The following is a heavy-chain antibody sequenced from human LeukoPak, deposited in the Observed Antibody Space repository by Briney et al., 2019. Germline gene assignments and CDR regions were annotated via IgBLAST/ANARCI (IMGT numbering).Heavy chain of an antibody. Sequence: SETLSLTCTVSGGSISSYYWSWIRQPPGKGLEWIGYIYYSGSTNYNPSLKSRVTISVDTSKSQFSLKLSSVTAADTAVYYCARDREYFQHWGQGTLVTVSS. CDR2: IYYSGST. CDR3: ARDREYFQH. J-gene: IGHJ1*01. CDR1: GGSISSYY. V-gene: IGHV4-59*01.